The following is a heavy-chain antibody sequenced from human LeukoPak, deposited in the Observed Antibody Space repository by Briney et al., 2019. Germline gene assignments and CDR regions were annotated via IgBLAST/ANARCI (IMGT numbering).Heavy chain of an antibody. J-gene: IGHJ5*02. Sequence: ASVKVSCKASGYTFTGYYMHWVRQAPGQGLEWMGRINPNNGGTNYAQKFQGRVTMTGDTSISTAYMELSSLRSEDTAVYYCATVKVRGVSWFDPWGQGTLVTVSS. CDR1: GYTFTGYY. D-gene: IGHD3-10*01. CDR3: ATVKVRGVSWFDP. CDR2: INPNNGGT. V-gene: IGHV1-2*06.